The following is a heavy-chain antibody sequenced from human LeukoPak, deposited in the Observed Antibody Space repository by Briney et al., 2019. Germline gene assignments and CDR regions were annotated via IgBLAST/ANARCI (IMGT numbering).Heavy chain of an antibody. J-gene: IGHJ5*02. V-gene: IGHV1-8*03. Sequence: ASVKVSCKASGYTFNSYDINWVRQATGQGLEWMGWMNPNSGNTGYAQKFQGRVTITRNTSISTAYMELSSLRSEDTAVYYCARNRMKTWFDPWGQGTLVTVSS. CDR2: MNPNSGNT. CDR1: GYTFNSYD. CDR3: ARNRMKTWFDP. D-gene: IGHD2-8*01.